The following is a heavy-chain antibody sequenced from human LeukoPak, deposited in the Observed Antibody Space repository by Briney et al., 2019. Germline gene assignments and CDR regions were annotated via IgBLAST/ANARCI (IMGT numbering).Heavy chain of an antibody. V-gene: IGHV3-33*01. CDR2: IWYDGSTQ. J-gene: IGHJ4*02. CDR3: ARDLSSLAPSFDN. Sequence: GRSLRLSCATSGFTFSNYGMHWVRQAPGKGLEWVALIWYDGSTQYYADSVKGRFTISRDNSNNTMYLQMNSLRAEDTAVYYCARDLSSLAPSFDNWGQGTLVTVSS. D-gene: IGHD6-19*01. CDR1: GFTFSNYG.